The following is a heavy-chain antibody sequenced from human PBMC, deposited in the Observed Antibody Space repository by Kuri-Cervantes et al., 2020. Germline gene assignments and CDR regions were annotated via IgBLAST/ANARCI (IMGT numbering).Heavy chain of an antibody. Sequence: GESLKISCAASGFPFSSYWMTWVRRAPGKGLEWVANINQDGNTKQYVASVRGRFTISRDNARNSLYLQMNSLRAEDTAVYCCASDSPYGSGSYWGQGILVTVSS. CDR2: INQDGNTK. D-gene: IGHD3-10*01. J-gene: IGHJ4*02. V-gene: IGHV3-7*01. CDR3: ASDSPYGSGSY. CDR1: GFPFSSYW.